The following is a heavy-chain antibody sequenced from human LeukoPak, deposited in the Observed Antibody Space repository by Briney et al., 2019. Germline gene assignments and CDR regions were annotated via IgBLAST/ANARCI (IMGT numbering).Heavy chain of an antibody. D-gene: IGHD1-1*01. CDR1: GFTFSIYW. V-gene: IGHV3-7*01. CDR2: INRDGSDK. J-gene: IGHJ4*02. Sequence: GGSLRLSCAASGFTFSIYWMTWVRQAPGKGLEWVANINRDGSDKYYVDSVKGRFTISRDNAKNSLCLQMNSLRAEDTAVYYCVRDFSLTRLERPFDYWGQGTLITVSS. CDR3: VRDFSLTRLERPFDY.